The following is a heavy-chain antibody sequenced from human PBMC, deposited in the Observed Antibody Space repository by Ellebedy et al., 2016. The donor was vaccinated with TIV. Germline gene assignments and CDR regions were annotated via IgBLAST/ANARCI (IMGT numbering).Heavy chain of an antibody. D-gene: IGHD6-13*01. CDR2: ISSSSSYI. V-gene: IGHV3-21*01. CDR3: ARGLHQQLVGGMDV. Sequence: GESLKISCAASGFTFSSYSMNWVRQAPGKGLEWVSSISSSSSYIYYADSVKGRFTISRDNAKNSLYLQMNSLRAEDTAVYYCARGLHQQLVGGMDVWGQGTTVTVSS. CDR1: GFTFSSYS. J-gene: IGHJ6*02.